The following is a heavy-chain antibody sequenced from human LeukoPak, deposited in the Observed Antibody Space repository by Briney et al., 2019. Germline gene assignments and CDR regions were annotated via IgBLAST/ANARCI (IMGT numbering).Heavy chain of an antibody. CDR1: GGSISSSSYY. J-gene: IGHJ4*02. CDR3: ARHHRYSGYKFLHFFDY. CDR2: IYYSGTT. V-gene: IGHV4-39*01. D-gene: IGHD5-12*01. Sequence: SETLSLTCTVSGGSISSSSYYWGWIRQPPGKGLEWIGSIYYSGTTYYNPSLKSRVTISVDTSKNQFSLKLSSVTAADTAVYYCARHHRYSGYKFLHFFDYWGQGSLVTVSP.